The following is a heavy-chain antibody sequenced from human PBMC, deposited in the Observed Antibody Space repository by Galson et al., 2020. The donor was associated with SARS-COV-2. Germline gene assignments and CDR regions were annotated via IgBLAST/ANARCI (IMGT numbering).Heavy chain of an antibody. Sequence: ETSETLSLTCTVSGGSISSYYWSWIRQPPGKGLEWIGYIYYSGSTNYNPSLKSRVTISVDTSQNQFSLKLSSVTAADTAVYYCARHGAAGYQLLAEYFQHWGQGTLVTVSS. CDR3: ARHGAAGYQLLAEYFQH. V-gene: IGHV4-59*08. D-gene: IGHD2-2*01. CDR1: GGSISSYY. J-gene: IGHJ1*01. CDR2: IYYSGST.